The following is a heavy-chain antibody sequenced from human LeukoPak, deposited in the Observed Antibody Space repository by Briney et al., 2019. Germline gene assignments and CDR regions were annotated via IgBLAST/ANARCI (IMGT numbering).Heavy chain of an antibody. J-gene: IGHJ5*02. Sequence: SETLSLTCTVSGGSVSSYYWSWIRQPPGKGLEWIGYIYYSGSTNYNPSLKSRVTISVDTSKNQFSLKLSSVTAADTAVYYCARLGLFLCSGGSCYSGYWFDPWGQGTLVTVSX. CDR3: ARLGLFLCSGGSCYSGYWFDP. CDR1: GGSVSSYY. D-gene: IGHD2-15*01. CDR2: IYYSGST. V-gene: IGHV4-59*02.